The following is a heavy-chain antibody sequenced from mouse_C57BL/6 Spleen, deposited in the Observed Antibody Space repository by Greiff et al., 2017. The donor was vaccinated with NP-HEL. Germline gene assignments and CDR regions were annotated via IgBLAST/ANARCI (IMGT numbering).Heavy chain of an antibody. CDR3: ARSVYYDYPYAMDY. CDR2: IYPRSGNT. J-gene: IGHJ4*01. CDR1: GYTFTSYG. V-gene: IGHV1-81*01. Sequence: VQLQQSGAELARPGASVKLSCKASGYTFTSYGISWVKQRTGQGLEWIGEIYPRSGNTYYNEKFKGKATLTADKSSSTAYMELRSLTSEDSAVYFCARSVYYDYPYAMDYWGQRTSVTVSS. D-gene: IGHD2-4*01.